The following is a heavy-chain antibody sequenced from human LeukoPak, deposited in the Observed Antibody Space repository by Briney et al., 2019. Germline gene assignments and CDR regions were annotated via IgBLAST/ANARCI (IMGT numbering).Heavy chain of an antibody. Sequence: GGSLRLSCAASGFTASSNYMSLVRQAPGKGLEWVSVIYSGGSKYYADSVKGRFTISRDNSKNTLYLQMNSLRAEDTAVYYCARDDHFSWEGYWGQGTLVTVSS. V-gene: IGHV3-66*01. CDR3: ARDDHFSWEGY. D-gene: IGHD6-13*01. CDR2: IYSGGSK. J-gene: IGHJ4*02. CDR1: GFTASSNY.